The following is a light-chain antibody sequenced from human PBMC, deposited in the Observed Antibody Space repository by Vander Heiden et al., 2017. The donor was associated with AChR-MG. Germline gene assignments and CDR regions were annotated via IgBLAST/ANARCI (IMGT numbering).Light chain of an antibody. J-gene: IGLJ2*01. Sequence: QSALTQPPSVSGSPGQSITISCTGPSRDVGGYNYVSWYQQHPGKAPKLMIYEVSNRPSGVSNRFSGSKSGNTASLTISGLQAEDEADYYCSSYTSSSTLVFGGGTKLTVL. CDR2: EVS. V-gene: IGLV2-14*01. CDR1: SRDVGGYNY. CDR3: SSYTSSSTLV.